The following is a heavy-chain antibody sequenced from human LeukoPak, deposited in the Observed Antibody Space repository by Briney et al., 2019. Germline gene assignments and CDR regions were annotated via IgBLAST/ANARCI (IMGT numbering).Heavy chain of an antibody. Sequence: PSETLSLTCAVYGGSFSGYYWSWIRQPPGKGLEWIGDINHSGSTNYNPSPKTRVIISVDTSKNQFSLKLSSVTAADTAVYYCAARPTGPSVAGAINWFDPWGQGTLVTVSS. CDR3: AARPTGPSVAGAINWFDP. V-gene: IGHV4-34*01. CDR1: GGSFSGYY. CDR2: INHSGST. D-gene: IGHD6-19*01. J-gene: IGHJ5*02.